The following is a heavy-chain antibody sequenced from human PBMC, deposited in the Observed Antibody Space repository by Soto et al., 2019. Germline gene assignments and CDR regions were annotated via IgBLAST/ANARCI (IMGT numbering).Heavy chain of an antibody. CDR2: INPNSGGT. CDR3: ARDLTRSITMIVVVIDY. V-gene: IGHV1-2*02. CDR1: GYTFTGYY. J-gene: IGHJ4*02. Sequence: ASVKVSCKASGYTFTGYYMHWVRQAPGQGLEWMGWINPNSGGTNYAQKFQGRVTMTRDTSTSTAYMELSRLRSDDTAVYYCARDLTRSITMIVVVIDYWGQGTLVTVSS. D-gene: IGHD3-22*01.